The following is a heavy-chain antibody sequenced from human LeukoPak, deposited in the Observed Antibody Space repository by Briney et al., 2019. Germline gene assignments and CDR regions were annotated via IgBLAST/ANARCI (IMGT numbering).Heavy chain of an antibody. Sequence: GGSLRLSCAASGFTFSSYVMGWVRQAPGKGLEWVSAISGSGANTYYADSVKGRFTISRDNSMNTLHLQMNSLRADDTAVYYCAKGRALEVVAAFNYWGQGAVVTVSS. V-gene: IGHV3-23*01. J-gene: IGHJ4*02. D-gene: IGHD2-15*01. CDR1: GFTFSSYV. CDR3: AKGRALEVVAAFNY. CDR2: ISGSGANT.